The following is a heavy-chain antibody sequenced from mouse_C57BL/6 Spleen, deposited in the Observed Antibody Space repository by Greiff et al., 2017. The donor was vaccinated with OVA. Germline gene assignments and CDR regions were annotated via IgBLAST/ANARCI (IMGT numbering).Heavy chain of an antibody. V-gene: IGHV6-3*01. J-gene: IGHJ1*03. CDR1: GFTFSNYW. Sequence: EVQGVESGGGLVQPGGSMKLSCVASGFTFSNYWMNWVRQSPEKGLEWVAQIRLKSDNYATHYAESVKGRFTISRDDSKSSVYLQMNNLRAEDTGIYYCTVITTVVGYFDVWGTGTTVTVSS. CDR3: TVITTVVGYFDV. D-gene: IGHD1-1*01. CDR2: IRLKSDNYAT.